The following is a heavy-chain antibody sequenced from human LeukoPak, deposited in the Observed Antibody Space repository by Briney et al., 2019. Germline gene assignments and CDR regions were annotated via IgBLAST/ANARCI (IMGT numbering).Heavy chain of an antibody. CDR2: IYGGGST. Sequence: GGSLRLSCAASGFTVSSNYMNWVRQAPGKWLEWVSVIYGGGSTYYADSVKGRFTISRDTSKNTLYLHMNSLRAEDTAVYYCARAALPEAFDIWGQGTMVTVSS. V-gene: IGHV3-53*01. CDR1: GFTVSSNY. J-gene: IGHJ3*02. D-gene: IGHD2-15*01. CDR3: ARAALPEAFDI.